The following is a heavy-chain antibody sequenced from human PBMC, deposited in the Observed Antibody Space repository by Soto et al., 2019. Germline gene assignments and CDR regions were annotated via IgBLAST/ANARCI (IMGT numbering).Heavy chain of an antibody. D-gene: IGHD5-12*01. V-gene: IGHV3-23*01. CDR3: ARPEYSGDDFYWFDH. CDR1: GFTFSTYD. CDR2: IAGSGRNS. Sequence: PGGSLRLSCAASGFTFSTYDMSWVRQAPWKGLEWVSTIAGSGRNSDYADTVKGRFTISRDNSKNTLYLQMNSLIADDTAVYYCARPEYSGDDFYWFDHWGQGTMATVSS. J-gene: IGHJ5*02.